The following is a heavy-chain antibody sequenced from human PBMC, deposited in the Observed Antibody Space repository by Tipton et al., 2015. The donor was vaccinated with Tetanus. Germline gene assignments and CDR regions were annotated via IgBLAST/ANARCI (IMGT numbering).Heavy chain of an antibody. CDR3: ARSISAGSVWPYEH. V-gene: IGHV4-59*01. CDR1: GGSISNYY. Sequence: LRLSCTVSGGSISNYYWSWIRQPPGKGLEWIGYIYYSGSTNYNPSLKSRVTISVDTSKNQFSLKLSSVTAADTAVYYCARSISAGSVWPYEHWGQGTLVTVSS. J-gene: IGHJ4*02. D-gene: IGHD6-13*01. CDR2: IYYSGST.